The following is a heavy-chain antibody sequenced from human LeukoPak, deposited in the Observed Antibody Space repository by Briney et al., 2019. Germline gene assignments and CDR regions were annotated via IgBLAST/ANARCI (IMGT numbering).Heavy chain of an antibody. D-gene: IGHD4-23*01. CDR1: GFTFSYYA. CDR2: MSYDGSNK. CDR3: AREMNYGGMGSPVGFDI. J-gene: IGHJ3*02. V-gene: IGHV3-30*04. Sequence: GGSLRLSCAASGFTFSYYALHWVRQAPGKGLEWVAVMSYDGSNKHYADSVKGRLTISRDNSKNTLYLEMNSLRAEDTALYYCAREMNYGGMGSPVGFDIWGQGTMVTVS.